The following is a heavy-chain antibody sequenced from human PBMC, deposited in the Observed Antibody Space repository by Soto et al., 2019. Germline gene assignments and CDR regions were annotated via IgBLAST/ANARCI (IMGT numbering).Heavy chain of an antibody. CDR3: ARNYYDSSGLDY. CDR1: GYTFTDYT. V-gene: IGHV1-3*01. J-gene: IGHJ4*02. CDR2: INAGSGDT. D-gene: IGHD3-22*01. Sequence: GASVKVSCKASGYTFTDYTIHWVRQAPGQRLEWMGWINAGSGDTKYSQKFQGRVTITRDTSASTAYMELSSLRSEDTAVYYCARNYYDSSGLDYWGQGTLVTSPQ.